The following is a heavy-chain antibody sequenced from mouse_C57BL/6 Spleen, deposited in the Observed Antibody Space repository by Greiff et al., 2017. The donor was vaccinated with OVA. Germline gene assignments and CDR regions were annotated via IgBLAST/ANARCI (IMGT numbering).Heavy chain of an antibody. D-gene: IGHD3-2*02. CDR1: GYTFTDYN. J-gene: IGHJ4*01. CDR3: ARLDSSGHGAMDY. CDR2: INPNNGGT. Sequence: VQLQQSGPELVKPGASVKMSCKASGYTFTDYNMHWVKQSHGKSLEWIGYINPNNGGTSYNQKFKGKATLTVHKSSSTAYMELRRLPSEESAVYYCARLDSSGHGAMDYWGQGTSVTVSS. V-gene: IGHV1-22*01.